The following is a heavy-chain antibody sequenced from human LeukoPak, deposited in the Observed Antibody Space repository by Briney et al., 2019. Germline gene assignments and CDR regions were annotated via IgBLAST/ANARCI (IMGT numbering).Heavy chain of an antibody. CDR2: IYYSGST. J-gene: IGHJ6*02. V-gene: IGHV4-59*08. CDR1: GGSISSYY. D-gene: IGHD6-13*01. Sequence: SETLSLTCTVSGGSISSYYWNWIRQPPGKGLEWIGYIYYSGSTNYNPSLKSRVTISVDISKNQFSLKLSSVTAADTAVYYCARRYSSTWYGMDVWGRGTTVTVSS. CDR3: ARRYSSTWYGMDV.